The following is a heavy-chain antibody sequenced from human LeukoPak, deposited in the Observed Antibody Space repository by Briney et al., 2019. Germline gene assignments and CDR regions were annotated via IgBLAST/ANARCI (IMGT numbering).Heavy chain of an antibody. J-gene: IGHJ5*02. CDR1: GDSFSSGGY. CDR3: ARARTQYSDGSGLNWFDP. V-gene: IGHV4-31*03. CDR2: VFSSGKT. Sequence: SETLSLTCTGSGDSFSSGGYSWIRQLPGMGLEWIGYVFSSGKTYYKTSLKSRVTISLDMSKNQFSLRLSSVTAADTAVYYCARARTQYSDGSGLNWFDPWGQGTLVTVSS. D-gene: IGHD3-22*01.